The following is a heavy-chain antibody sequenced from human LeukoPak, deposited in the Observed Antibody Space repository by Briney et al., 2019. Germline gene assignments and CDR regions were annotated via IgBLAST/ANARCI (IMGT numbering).Heavy chain of an antibody. D-gene: IGHD6-13*01. Sequence: SETLSLTCTVSGYSISSGYYWGWIRPPAGKGPEWIGRIYTSGSTNYNPSLKSRVTMSVDTSKNQFSLKLSSVTAADTAVYYCARDVLPSSSSWYQGYYYYYYMDVWGKGTTVTISS. CDR3: ARDVLPSSSSWYQGYYYYYYMDV. J-gene: IGHJ6*03. CDR2: IYTSGST. CDR1: GYSISSGYY. V-gene: IGHV4-4*07.